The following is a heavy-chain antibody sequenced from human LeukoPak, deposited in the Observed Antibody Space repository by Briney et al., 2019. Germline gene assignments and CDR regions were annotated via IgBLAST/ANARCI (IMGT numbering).Heavy chain of an antibody. CDR3: ARDSPKWFS. CDR2: IKGDGSEQ. CDR1: GFTFRSYW. Sequence: GGSLRLSCAASGFTFRSYWMSWVRQAPGKGPEWVANIKGDGSEQYYVDSVKGRFTISRDNAKNTLYLQLNSLRAEDTAVYYCARDSPKWFSWGQGTLVTVSS. D-gene: IGHD3-22*01. J-gene: IGHJ5*02. V-gene: IGHV3-7*01.